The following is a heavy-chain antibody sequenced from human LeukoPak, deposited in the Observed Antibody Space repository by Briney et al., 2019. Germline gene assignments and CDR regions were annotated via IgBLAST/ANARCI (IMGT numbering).Heavy chain of an antibody. V-gene: IGHV4-59*01. Sequence: SETLSLTCTVSGGSISSYYWSWIRQPPGKGLGWIGYIYYSGSTNYNPSLKSRVTISVDTSKNQFSLKLSSVTAADTAVYYCARGDYGGPYWGQGTLVTVSS. J-gene: IGHJ4*02. CDR1: GGSISSYY. CDR2: IYYSGST. D-gene: IGHD4-23*01. CDR3: ARGDYGGPY.